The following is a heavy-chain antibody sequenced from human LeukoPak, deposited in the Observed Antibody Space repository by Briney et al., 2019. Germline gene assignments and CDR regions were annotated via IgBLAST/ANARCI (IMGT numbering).Heavy chain of an antibody. V-gene: IGHV1-8*01. CDR2: MNPNSGNT. Sequence: ASVKVSCKASGYTFTSYDINWVRQATGQGLEWMGWMNPNSGNTGYAQKFQGRVTMTRNTSISTAYMELSSLRSEDTAVYYCARDTVIYCSSTSCYLGNWFDPWGQGTLVTVSS. CDR3: ARDTVIYCSSTSCYLGNWFDP. CDR1: GYTFTSYD. J-gene: IGHJ5*02. D-gene: IGHD2-2*01.